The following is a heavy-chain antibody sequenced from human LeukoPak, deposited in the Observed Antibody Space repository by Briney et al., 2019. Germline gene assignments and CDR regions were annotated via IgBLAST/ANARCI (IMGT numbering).Heavy chain of an antibody. CDR1: GFTFSDYY. Sequence: PGGSLRLSCAAPGFTFSDYYMSWIRQAPGKGLEWVSYISSSGSTIYYADSVKGRFTISRDNAKNSLYLQMNSLRAEDTAVYYCARDIGPADYDILTGDYWGQGTLVTVSS. D-gene: IGHD3-9*01. J-gene: IGHJ4*02. CDR2: ISSSGSTI. V-gene: IGHV3-11*01. CDR3: ARDIGPADYDILTGDY.